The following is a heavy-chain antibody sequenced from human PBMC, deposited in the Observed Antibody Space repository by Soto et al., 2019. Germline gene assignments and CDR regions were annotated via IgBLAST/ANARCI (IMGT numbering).Heavy chain of an antibody. J-gene: IGHJ6*03. CDR3: AREGVATGGYYMDV. D-gene: IGHD5-12*01. V-gene: IGHV3-48*01. Sequence: GGSLRLSCAASGFTFSSYWMSWVRQAPGKGLEWVSNISSSRSNKYYADSVKGRFTISRDNAKNSLYLQMNSLRAEDTAVYYCAREGVATGGYYMDVWGKGTTVTVSS. CDR1: GFTFSSYW. CDR2: ISSSRSNK.